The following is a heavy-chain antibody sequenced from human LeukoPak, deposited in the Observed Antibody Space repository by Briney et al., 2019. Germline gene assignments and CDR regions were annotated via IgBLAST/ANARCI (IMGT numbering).Heavy chain of an antibody. CDR3: ARRAYYYGSGSPYYFDY. Sequence: PGESLKISCKGSGFSFTRYWIGWVRQMPGKGLEWMGIIYPGDSDTRYSPSFQGQVTISADKSISTAYLQWSSLKASDTAMYYCARRAYYYGSGSPYYFDYWGQGTLVTVSS. D-gene: IGHD3-10*01. CDR1: GFSFTRYW. J-gene: IGHJ4*02. V-gene: IGHV5-51*01. CDR2: IYPGDSDT.